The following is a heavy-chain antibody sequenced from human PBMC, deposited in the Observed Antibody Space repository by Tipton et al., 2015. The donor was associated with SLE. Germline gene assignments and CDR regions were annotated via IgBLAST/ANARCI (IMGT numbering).Heavy chain of an antibody. J-gene: IGHJ4*02. CDR3: ARIAIPAAMGEYYFDS. D-gene: IGHD2-2*01. CDR2: VSYSGFT. CDR1: GGSISNKY. Sequence: TLSLTCSVSGGSISNKYWSWIRQPPGKGLEWVGYVSYSGFTNYNPSLKSRVTISVDTSKNQFSLKLNSVTAADTAVYYCARIAIPAAMGEYYFDSWGQGNLVTVPS. V-gene: IGHV4-59*08.